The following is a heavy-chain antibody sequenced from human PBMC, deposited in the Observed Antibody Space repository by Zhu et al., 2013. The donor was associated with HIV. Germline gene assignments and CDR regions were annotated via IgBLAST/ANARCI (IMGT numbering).Heavy chain of an antibody. Sequence: QVQLVQSGAEVRRPGASVKVSCKASGYTFTGYFLHWVRQAPGQGLEWMGWIDPQTGGTHYAQNFQGRVTMTGDASIRTAYMRLGSLRSDDTAVYYCARVLKRFLEGDHYYGMDVWGQGTTVTVSS. CDR3: ARVLKRFLEGDHYYGMDV. J-gene: IGHJ6*02. CDR2: IDPQTGGT. V-gene: IGHV1-2*02. CDR1: GYTFTGYF. D-gene: IGHD3-3*01.